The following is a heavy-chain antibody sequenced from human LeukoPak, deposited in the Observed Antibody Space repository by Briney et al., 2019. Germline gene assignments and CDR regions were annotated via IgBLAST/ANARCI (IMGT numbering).Heavy chain of an antibody. Sequence: PSETLSLTCAVSGYSISSGYYWGWIRQPPGKGLEWIGSIYYSGSTYYNPSLKSRVTISVDTSKNQFSLKLSSVTAADTAVYYCARPLPPQGFDPWGQGTLVTVSS. V-gene: IGHV4-38-2*01. J-gene: IGHJ5*02. CDR1: GYSISSGYY. CDR2: IYYSGST. CDR3: ARPLPPQGFDP.